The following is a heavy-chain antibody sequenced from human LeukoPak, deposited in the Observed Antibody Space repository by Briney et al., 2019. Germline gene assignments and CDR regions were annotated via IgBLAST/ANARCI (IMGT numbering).Heavy chain of an antibody. CDR1: GGSISSYY. J-gene: IGHJ4*02. V-gene: IGHV4-59*01. CDR3: ARDKVAGMFDY. CDR2: IYYSGST. D-gene: IGHD6-19*01. Sequence: PSETLSLTCTVSGGSISSYYWSWIRQPPGKGLEWIGYIYYSGSTNYNPSLKSRVTISVDTSKNQLSLRLSSVTAADTAVYYCARDKVAGMFDYWGQGTLVTVSS.